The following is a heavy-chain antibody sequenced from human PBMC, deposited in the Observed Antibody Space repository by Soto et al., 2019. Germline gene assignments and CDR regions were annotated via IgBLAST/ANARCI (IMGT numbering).Heavy chain of an antibody. CDR3: ARVGYYDSSGYYY. V-gene: IGHV4-59*01. CDR2: IYYSGST. CDR1: GGSISSYY. D-gene: IGHD3-22*01. J-gene: IGHJ4*02. Sequence: SETLSLTCTVSGGSISSYYWSWIRQPPGKGLEWIGYIYYSGSTNYNPSLKSRVAISVDTSKNQFSLKLSSVTAADTAVYYCARVGYYDSSGYYYWGQGTLVTVSS.